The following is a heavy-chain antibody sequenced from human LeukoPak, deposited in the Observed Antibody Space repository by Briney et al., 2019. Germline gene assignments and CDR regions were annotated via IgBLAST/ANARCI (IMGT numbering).Heavy chain of an antibody. D-gene: IGHD5-24*01. CDR3: AEQGDGYSSLDFEY. V-gene: IGHV4-59*08. CDR1: GGSISSYY. J-gene: IGHJ4*02. CDR2: IYYSGST. Sequence: SETLSLTCTVSGGSISSYYWSWIRQPPGKGLEWIGYIYYSGSTNYNPSLKSRVTISVDTSKNQFSLKLTSVTAADTAVYYCAEQGDGYSSLDFEYWGQGTLVTVSS.